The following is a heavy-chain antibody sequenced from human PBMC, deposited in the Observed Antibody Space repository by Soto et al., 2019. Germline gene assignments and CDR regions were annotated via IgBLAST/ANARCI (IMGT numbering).Heavy chain of an antibody. J-gene: IGHJ4*02. CDR1: GFTVSSNY. CDR2: IYSGGST. Sequence: VQLVESGGGLVQPGGSLRLSCAASGFTVSSNYMSWVRQAPGKGLEWVSVIYSGGSTYYADSVKGRFTISRHNSKNTLYLQMNSLRAEDTAVYYCARHRYNWDHGYFDYWGQGTLVTVSS. D-gene: IGHD1-20*01. V-gene: IGHV3-53*04. CDR3: ARHRYNWDHGYFDY.